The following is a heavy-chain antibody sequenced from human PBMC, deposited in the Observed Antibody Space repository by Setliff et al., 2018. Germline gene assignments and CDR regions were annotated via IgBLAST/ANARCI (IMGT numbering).Heavy chain of an antibody. D-gene: IGHD1-7*01. CDR2: IYYSGST. CDR1: GDSITSSNYY. J-gene: IGHJ2*01. CDR3: ARREVERTTTRRTVWYFDL. V-gene: IGHV4-39*01. Sequence: SETLSLTCTVSGDSITSSNYYWGWIRQPPGKGLEWIGSIYYSGSTYYNPSLRSRVTISVDIPKNQVSLKLSSVTAADTAMFYCARREVERTTTRRTVWYFDLWGRGTLVTVSS.